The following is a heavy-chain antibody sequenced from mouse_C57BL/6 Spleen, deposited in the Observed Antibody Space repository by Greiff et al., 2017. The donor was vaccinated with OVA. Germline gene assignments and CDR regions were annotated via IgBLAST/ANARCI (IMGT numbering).Heavy chain of an antibody. CDR2: ISNGGGST. CDR3: ARHPYYGSSYWYFDV. J-gene: IGHJ1*03. V-gene: IGHV5-12*01. Sequence: EVKLMESGGGLVQPGGSLKLSCAASGFTFSDYFMYWVRQTPEKRLEWVAYISNGGGSTYYPDTVKGRFTISRDNAKNTLYLQMSRLKSEDTAMYYCARHPYYGSSYWYFDVWGTGTTVTVSS. D-gene: IGHD1-1*01. CDR1: GFTFSDYF.